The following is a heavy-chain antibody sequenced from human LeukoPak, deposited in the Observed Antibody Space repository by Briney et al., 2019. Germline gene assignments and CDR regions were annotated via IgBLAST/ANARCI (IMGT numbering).Heavy chain of an antibody. J-gene: IGHJ4*02. V-gene: IGHV3-15*07. CDR2: VKPKTDGETT. D-gene: IGHD2-21*01. Sequence: PGGSLRLSCAASGSTFSNAYMNWVRQAPGKGLEWVGRVKPKTDGETTEYAAPVKGRFSISRDDSKNMLYLQMNSLKTEDTAVYYCITPLPYSAQGGQGTLVTVSS. CDR1: GSTFSNAY. CDR3: ITPLPYSAQ.